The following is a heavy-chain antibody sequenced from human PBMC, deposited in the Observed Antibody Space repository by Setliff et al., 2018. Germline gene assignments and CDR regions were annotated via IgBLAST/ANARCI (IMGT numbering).Heavy chain of an antibody. CDR2: INPKSGGT. CDR3: ARFSGHNYGSFDS. CDR1: GYPFVGYY. D-gene: IGHD5-18*01. Sequence: ASVKVSCKASGYPFVGYYIYWMRQTPGQGFEWMGWINPKSGGTKYAVKFQGRVTMTRDTSISTAYMELRSLRSDDTAVYYCARFSGHNYGSFDSWGQGTLVTVSS. J-gene: IGHJ4*02. V-gene: IGHV1-2*02.